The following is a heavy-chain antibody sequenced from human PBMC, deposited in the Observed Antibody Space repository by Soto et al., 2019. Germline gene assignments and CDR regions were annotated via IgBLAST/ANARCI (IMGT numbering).Heavy chain of an antibody. CDR2: INPNSGGT. CDR1: GYTFTGYY. D-gene: IGHD1-20*01. J-gene: IGHJ3*02. Sequence: ASVKVSCKASGYTFTGYYMHWVRQAPGQGLEWMGWINPNSGGTNYAQKFQGRVTMTRDTSISTAYMELSRLRSDDTAVYYCARELITGTTRGDAFDIWGPGTMVTVSS. V-gene: IGHV1-2*02. CDR3: ARELITGTTRGDAFDI.